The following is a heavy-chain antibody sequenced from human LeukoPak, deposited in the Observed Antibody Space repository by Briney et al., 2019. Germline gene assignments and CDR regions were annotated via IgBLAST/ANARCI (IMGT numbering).Heavy chain of an antibody. V-gene: IGHV3-48*01. J-gene: IGHJ6*03. Sequence: GGSLRLSCAASGSTFSSYSMNWVRQAPGKGLEWVSYISSSSSTIYYADSVKGRFTISRDNAKNSLYLQMNSLRAEDTAVYYCARRNYYYYYMDVWGKGTTVTVSS. CDR3: ARRNYYYYYMDV. CDR2: ISSSSSTI. CDR1: GSTFSSYS.